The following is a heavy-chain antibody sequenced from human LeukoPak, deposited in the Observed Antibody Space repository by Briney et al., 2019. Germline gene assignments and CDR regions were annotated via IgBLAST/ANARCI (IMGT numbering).Heavy chain of an antibody. CDR1: GFTFSSYA. J-gene: IGHJ4*02. CDR3: AREQRTTSDYGDYFQDY. D-gene: IGHD4-17*01. Sequence: TGGSLRLSCAASGFTFSSYAMHWVRQAPGKGLEWVAVISYDGSNKYYADSVKGRFTISRDNSKNTLYLQMNSLRAEDTAVYYCAREQRTTSDYGDYFQDYWGQGTLVTVSS. V-gene: IGHV3-30-3*01. CDR2: ISYDGSNK.